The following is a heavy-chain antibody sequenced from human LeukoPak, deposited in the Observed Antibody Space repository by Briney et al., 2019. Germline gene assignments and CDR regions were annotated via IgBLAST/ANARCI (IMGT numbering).Heavy chain of an antibody. CDR3: ATMGAKSFDH. CDR2: INPNTGGT. Sequence: ASVKVSCKASGYTFTDYYIHWVRQAPGQGLEWLGWINPNTGGTHYVQKFQDRVTMTRDRSIRTAYMEVSRLGSDDTAEYYCATMGAKSFDHWGQGTLVTVSS. V-gene: IGHV1-2*02. D-gene: IGHD1-26*01. CDR1: GYTFTDYY. J-gene: IGHJ4*02.